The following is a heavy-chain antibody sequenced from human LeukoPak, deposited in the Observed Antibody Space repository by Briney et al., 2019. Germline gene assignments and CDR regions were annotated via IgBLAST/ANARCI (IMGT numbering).Heavy chain of an antibody. CDR2: ISWNSGSI. CDR3: AKDRRYYDSSGYSNAFDI. Sequence: PGGSLRLSCAASGFTFDDYAMHWVRQAPGKGLEWVSGISWNSGSIGYADSVKGRFTISRDNAKNSLYLQMNSLRAEDTALYYCAKDRRYYDSSGYSNAFDIWGQGTMVTVSS. J-gene: IGHJ3*02. V-gene: IGHV3-9*01. D-gene: IGHD3-22*01. CDR1: GFTFDDYA.